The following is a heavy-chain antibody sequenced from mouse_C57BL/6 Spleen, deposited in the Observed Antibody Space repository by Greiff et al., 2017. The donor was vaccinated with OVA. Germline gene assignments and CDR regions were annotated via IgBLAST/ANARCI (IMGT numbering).Heavy chain of an antibody. CDR3: ARDTTVVSFDY. J-gene: IGHJ2*01. CDR1: GFTFSSYA. D-gene: IGHD1-1*01. Sequence: EVQVVESGGGLVKPGGSLKLSCAASGFTFSSYAMSWVRQTPEKRLEWVATISDGGSYTYYPDNVKGRFTISRDNAKNNLYLQMSHLKSEDTAMYYCARDTTVVSFDYWGQGTTLTVSS. V-gene: IGHV5-4*01. CDR2: ISDGGSYT.